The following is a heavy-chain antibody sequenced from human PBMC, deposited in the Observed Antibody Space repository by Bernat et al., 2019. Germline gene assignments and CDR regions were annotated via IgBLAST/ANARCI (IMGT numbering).Heavy chain of an antibody. Sequence: EVQLVESGGDLVEPGRSLRLSCAASGFNFGDYPMHWVRQPPGKGLEWVSGLSWESGDRVYADSVKCRFTISRDNAKNSLYLQMNSLRVEDTAFYFCAKGAQRDGTRHFDYWGQGTLVTVSS. D-gene: IGHD2-8*01. CDR2: LSWESGDR. J-gene: IGHJ4*02. V-gene: IGHV3-9*01. CDR1: GFNFGDYP. CDR3: AKGAQRDGTRHFDY.